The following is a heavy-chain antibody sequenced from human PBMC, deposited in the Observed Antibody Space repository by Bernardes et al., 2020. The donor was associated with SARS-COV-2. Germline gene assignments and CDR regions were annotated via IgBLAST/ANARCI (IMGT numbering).Heavy chain of an antibody. CDR3: TRDYYGSGSPLDY. D-gene: IGHD3-10*01. CDR2: ISFNSGVT. Sequence: ASVKVSCKASQYTFSGSYIHWVRQAPGQGLEWMGWISFNSGVTNYAQMLQGRVTMTRDTSTNTAYMELRRLRSDDTAVYYCTRDYYGSGSPLDYWGQGTLVSVSS. CDR1: QYTFSGSY. J-gene: IGHJ4*02. V-gene: IGHV1-2*02.